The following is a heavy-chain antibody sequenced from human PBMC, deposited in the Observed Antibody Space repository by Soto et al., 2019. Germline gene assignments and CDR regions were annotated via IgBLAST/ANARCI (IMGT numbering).Heavy chain of an antibody. D-gene: IGHD2-15*01. CDR2: INAGNGNT. J-gene: IGHJ6*03. CDR3: ASHPFYCRARHCYPYSFCMDV. Sequence: QVHLVQAGAEVRKPGASVQVSCKASGYNFSSHDIHWVRQAPGQGLEWMGWINAGNGNTRYSQKFQDRITITRDASSSTTHMAPSSLRSKDTAIYYCASHPFYCRARHCYPYSFCMDVWGKGTTVNVSS. CDR1: GYNFSSHD. V-gene: IGHV1-3*01.